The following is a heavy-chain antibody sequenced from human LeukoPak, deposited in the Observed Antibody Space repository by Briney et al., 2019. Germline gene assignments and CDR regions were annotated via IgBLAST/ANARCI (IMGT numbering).Heavy chain of an antibody. J-gene: IGHJ4*02. CDR2: ISAYNGNT. CDR1: GYTFTSYG. D-gene: IGHD4-23*01. V-gene: IGHV1-18*01. CDR3: ARDLTTVVTPVYFDY. Sequence: ASVKVSCKASGYTFTSYGISWVRQAPGQGLEWMGWISAYNGNTNYAQKLQGRVTMTTDTSTSTAYMELRSLRSDDTAVYYCARDLTTVVTPVYFDYWGQGTLVTVSS.